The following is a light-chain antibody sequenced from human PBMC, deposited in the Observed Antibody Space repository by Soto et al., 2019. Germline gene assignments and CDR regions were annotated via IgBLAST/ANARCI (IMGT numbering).Light chain of an antibody. J-gene: IGLJ1*01. CDR2: EGS. Sequence: QSVLTQPASVSGSPGQSITISCTGTSSDVGGYNSVSWYQQHPGKAPKLMIYEGSKRPSGVSNRFSGSTSGNTASLTISGLQAEDEADYYCSSYTSSSVYVFGTGTKV. CDR3: SSYTSSSVYV. CDR1: SSDVGGYNS. V-gene: IGLV2-14*01.